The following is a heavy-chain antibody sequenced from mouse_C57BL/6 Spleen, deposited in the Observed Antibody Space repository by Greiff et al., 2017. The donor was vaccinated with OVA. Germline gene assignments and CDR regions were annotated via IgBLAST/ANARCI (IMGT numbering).Heavy chain of an antibody. Sequence: QVQLQQPGAELVMPGASVKLSCKASGYTFTSYWMHWVKQRPGQGLEWIGEIDPSDSYTNYNQKFKGKSTLTVDKSSSTADMQLSSLTSEDSAVYDCARSGDKDYWGQGTTLTVSS. CDR2: IDPSDSYT. CDR3: ARSGDKDY. CDR1: GYTFTSYW. D-gene: IGHD3-3*01. J-gene: IGHJ2*01. V-gene: IGHV1-69*01.